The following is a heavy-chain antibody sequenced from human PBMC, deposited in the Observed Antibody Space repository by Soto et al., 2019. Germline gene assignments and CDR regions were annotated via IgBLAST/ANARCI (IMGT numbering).Heavy chain of an antibody. CDR3: AKHHGYCSSTSCRYYFDY. CDR2: IYHSGST. V-gene: IGHV4-30-2*01. CDR1: GGSISSGGYS. Sequence: SETLSLTCAVSGGSISSGGYSWSWIRQPPGKGLEWIGYIYHSGSTYYNPSLKSRVTISVDRSKNQFSLKLSSVTAADMAVYYCAKHHGYCSSTSCRYYFDYWGQGTLVTVSS. D-gene: IGHD2-2*01. J-gene: IGHJ4*02.